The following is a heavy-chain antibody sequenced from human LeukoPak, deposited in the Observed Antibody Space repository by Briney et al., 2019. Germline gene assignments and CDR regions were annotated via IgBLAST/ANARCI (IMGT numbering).Heavy chain of an antibody. CDR3: ARRSLSFSHRGSGAFDI. CDR1: GGTFSSYA. Sequence: SVKVSCKASGGTFSSYAISWVRQAPGQGLEWMGGIIPIFGTANYAQKFQGRVTITADESTSTAYMELSSLRSEDTAVYYCARRSLSFSHRGSGAFDIWGQGTMVTVSS. V-gene: IGHV1-69*13. D-gene: IGHD3-16*01. J-gene: IGHJ3*02. CDR2: IIPIFGTA.